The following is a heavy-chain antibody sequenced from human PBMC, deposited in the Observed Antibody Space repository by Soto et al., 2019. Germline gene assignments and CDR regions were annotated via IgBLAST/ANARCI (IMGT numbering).Heavy chain of an antibody. CDR2: ISSDSSSI. D-gene: IGHD3-16*02. Sequence: GGSLRLSCAASGFTFSDYYMSWIRQAPGKGLEWVSYISSDSSSIFYADSVKGRFTMSRDNAKNSLFLEMSSLRAEDTAVYYCAREGSGSYRYEYYFDYWGQGTLVTVSS. CDR1: GFTFSDYY. V-gene: IGHV3-11*01. J-gene: IGHJ4*02. CDR3: AREGSGSYRYEYYFDY.